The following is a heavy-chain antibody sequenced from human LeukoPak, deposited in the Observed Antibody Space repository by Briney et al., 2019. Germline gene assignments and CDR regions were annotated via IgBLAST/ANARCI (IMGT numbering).Heavy chain of an antibody. CDR1: GFIFSSYE. CDR2: ISGSGSTI. CDR3: ARDIGPYNNYDHPDWFDP. V-gene: IGHV3-48*03. J-gene: IGHJ5*02. Sequence: GGSLRLSCAASGFIFSSYEMNWIRQAPGKGLEGVSYISGSGSTIYYADSVKGRFTISRDNAKNSLYLQMNSLRAEDTAIYYCARDIGPYNNYDHPDWFDPWGQGTLVTVSS. D-gene: IGHD4-11*01.